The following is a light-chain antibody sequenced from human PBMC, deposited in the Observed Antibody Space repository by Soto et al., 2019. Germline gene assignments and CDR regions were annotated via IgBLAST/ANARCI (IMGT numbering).Light chain of an antibody. Sequence: EIAMTQSPDTLSVSPGDRATLSCRARQGVRRDLAWYQQKAGQSPRLLIYGASTRAAETPARFSGSGSETEFTLTISSLQSEEFAVEYCQQYSKWPLTFGGGTKVEI. CDR3: QQYSKWPLT. CDR1: QGVRRD. V-gene: IGKV3-15*01. CDR2: GAS. J-gene: IGKJ4*01.